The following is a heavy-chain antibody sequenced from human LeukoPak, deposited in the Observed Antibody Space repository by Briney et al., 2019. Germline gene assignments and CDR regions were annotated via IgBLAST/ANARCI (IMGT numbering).Heavy chain of an antibody. CDR1: GFTFSSYE. CDR2: IISSTTTI. CDR3: ATLVNYWSFDY. V-gene: IGHV3-48*03. Sequence: GGSLRLSCAASGFTFSSYEMNWVRQAPGKGLELFSYIISSTTTIYYSSSMNCLFTISRDNANNSLYLQMNSLRAEDTAVYYCATLVNYWSFDYWGQGTLVTVSS. J-gene: IGHJ4*02. D-gene: IGHD1-1*01.